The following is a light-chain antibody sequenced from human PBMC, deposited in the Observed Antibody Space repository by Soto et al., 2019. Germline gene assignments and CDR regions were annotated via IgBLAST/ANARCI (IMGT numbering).Light chain of an antibody. V-gene: IGKV3-15*01. CDR2: GAS. Sequence: EIVMTQSPATLSVSPGERATLSCRASQSVSSNLAWYPQKPGQAPRLLIYGASTRATGIPARFSGSGSGTEFTLTISSLQSGDFAVFYCQQYNNWPPYTFGQGTKFDIK. J-gene: IGKJ2*01. CDR3: QQYNNWPPYT. CDR1: QSVSSN.